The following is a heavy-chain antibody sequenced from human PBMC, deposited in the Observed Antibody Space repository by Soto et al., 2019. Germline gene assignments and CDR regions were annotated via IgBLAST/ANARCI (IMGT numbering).Heavy chain of an antibody. CDR1: GGTFRNYD. D-gene: IGHD3-10*01. J-gene: IGHJ5*02. Sequence: SVKVSCKASGGTFRNYDINWVRQAPGQGLEWMGSLVPIFGIPNYAQKFQGRVTMTTDTSTSTAYMELRSLRSDDTAVYYCARAAITMFGGVSDWFDPWGKGPLVTVSS. CDR2: LVPIFGIP. CDR3: ARAAITMFGGVSDWFDP. V-gene: IGHV1-69*04.